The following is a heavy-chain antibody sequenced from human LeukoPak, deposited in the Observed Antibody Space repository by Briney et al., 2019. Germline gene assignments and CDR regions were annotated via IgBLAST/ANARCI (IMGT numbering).Heavy chain of an antibody. Sequence: SETLSLTCTVSDDSISSNSYYWDWIRQPPGKGLEWIGTISHSGSTYYNPSLESRVTISADTSKNHFSLRLSSVTAADAAVYYCARTHGYSAYGPLAYWGQGTLVTVSS. CDR1: DDSISSNSYY. J-gene: IGHJ4*02. CDR2: ISHSGST. CDR3: ARTHGYSAYGPLAY. D-gene: IGHD5-12*01. V-gene: IGHV4-39*02.